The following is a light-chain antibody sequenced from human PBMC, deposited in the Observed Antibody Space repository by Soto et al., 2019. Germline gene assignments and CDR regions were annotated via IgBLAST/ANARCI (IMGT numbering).Light chain of an antibody. J-gene: IGLJ7*01. Sequence: AVVTQEPSLTVSPGGPVTLTCGSSTGAVTSGHYSYWFQQKPGQAPTTLIYDTTNKHSLAPARFSASLLGGKAALTLSGAQSEDEADYYCLITDNVARVFGGGTQLTVL. CDR2: DTT. CDR3: LITDNVARV. V-gene: IGLV7-46*01. CDR1: TGAVTSGHY.